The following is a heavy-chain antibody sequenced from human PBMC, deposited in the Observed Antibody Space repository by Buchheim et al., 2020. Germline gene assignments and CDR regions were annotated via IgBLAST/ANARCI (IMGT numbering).Heavy chain of an antibody. CDR2: IKEDGSSK. CDR1: GSTFSNYW. V-gene: IGHV3-7*01. D-gene: IGHD1-14*01. CDR3: AREIPSFRTDFDY. Sequence: VQLVESGGGLAQPGGSLRLSCAASGSTFSNYWMSWVRQAPGKGLEWVANIKEDGSSKNYADSVKGRFTIYRDNAQKSLYLQMDSLTAEDTAVYYCAREIPSFRTDFDYWGQGTL. J-gene: IGHJ4*02.